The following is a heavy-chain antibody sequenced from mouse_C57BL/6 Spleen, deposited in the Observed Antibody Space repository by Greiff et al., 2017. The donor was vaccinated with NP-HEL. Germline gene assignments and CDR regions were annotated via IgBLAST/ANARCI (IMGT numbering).Heavy chain of an antibody. J-gene: IGHJ4*01. CDR2: ISSGSSTI. D-gene: IGHD4-1*01. CDR3: ARKENWEGAMDY. CDR1: GFTFSDYG. Sequence: EVHLVESGGGLVKPGGSLKLSCAASGFTFSDYGMHWVRQAPEKGLEWVAYISSGSSTIYYADTVKGRFTISRDNAKNTLFLQMTSLRSEDTAMYYCARKENWEGAMDYWGQGTSVTVSS. V-gene: IGHV5-17*01.